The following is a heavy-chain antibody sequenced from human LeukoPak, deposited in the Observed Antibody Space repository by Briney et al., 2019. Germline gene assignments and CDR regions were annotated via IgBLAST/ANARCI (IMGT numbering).Heavy chain of an antibody. CDR1: GGSISNYY. Sequence: PSETLSLTCSVSGGSISNYYWSWIRQPPGKGLEWIGYIYYSGTTNYNPSLTSRVTISVDTSKNQFSLRLSSVTAADTAVYYCARGYDVLTSHDYFDYWGQGTLVTVSS. V-gene: IGHV4-59*12. CDR3: ARGYDVLTSHDYFDY. CDR2: IYYSGTT. D-gene: IGHD3-9*01. J-gene: IGHJ4*02.